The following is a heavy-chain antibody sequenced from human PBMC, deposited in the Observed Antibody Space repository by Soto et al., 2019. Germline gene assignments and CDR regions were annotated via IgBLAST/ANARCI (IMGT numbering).Heavy chain of an antibody. V-gene: IGHV1-69*02. Sequence: ASVKVSCKASGGTFSNYTISWVRQAPRQGLEWMGRIIPILGIANYAQKFQGRVTITADKSTSTAYMELSSLRSEDTAVYYCARVEDCSSTSCRESDPYYNYYMDVWGKGTTVTVSS. CDR3: ARVEDCSSTSCRESDPYYNYYMDV. CDR1: GGTFSNYT. D-gene: IGHD2-2*01. CDR2: IIPILGIA. J-gene: IGHJ6*03.